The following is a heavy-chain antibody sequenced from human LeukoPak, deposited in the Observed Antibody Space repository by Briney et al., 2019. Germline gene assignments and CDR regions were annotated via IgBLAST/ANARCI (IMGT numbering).Heavy chain of an antibody. J-gene: IGHJ5*02. D-gene: IGHD3-10*01. CDR1: GFTFSSSW. CDR3: ARVQYYGSGSYYNWFDP. CDR2: INSDGSST. Sequence: GGSLRLSCAASGFTFSSSWMHWVRQAPGKGLVWVSRINSDGSSTTYADSVKGRFTISRDNAKNTLYLQMNSLRAEDTAVYYCARVQYYGSGSYYNWFDPWGQGTLATVSS. V-gene: IGHV3-74*01.